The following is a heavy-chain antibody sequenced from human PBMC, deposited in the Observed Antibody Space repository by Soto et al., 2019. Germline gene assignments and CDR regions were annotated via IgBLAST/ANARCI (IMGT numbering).Heavy chain of an antibody. Sequence: EVQLVESGGGLVQPGGSLRLSCAASGFTVGSNYMFWVRQAPGKGLEWVSTIYSGGDTYYADSVKGRFTISRDNPKNTLYLQMNSLRAEDTAVYYCAGGNSNGYFDYWGQGTLVTVSS. CDR1: GFTVGSNY. CDR2: IYSGGDT. J-gene: IGHJ4*02. V-gene: IGHV3-66*01. CDR3: AGGNSNGYFDY. D-gene: IGHD5-18*01.